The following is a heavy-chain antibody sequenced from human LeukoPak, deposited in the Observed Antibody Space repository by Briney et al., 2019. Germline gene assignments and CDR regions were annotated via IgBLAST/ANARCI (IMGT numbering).Heavy chain of an antibody. CDR1: GGTFSSYA. V-gene: IGHV1-69*13. D-gene: IGHD6-13*01. CDR3: ASAEDSSSRPNDAFDI. J-gene: IGHJ3*02. CDR2: IIPIFGTA. Sequence: GASVKVSCKASGGTFSSYAISWVRQAPGQGLEWMGGIIPIFGTANYAQKFQGRVTITADESTSTAYMELSSLRSEDTAVYYCASAEDSSSRPNDAFDIWGQGTMVTVSS.